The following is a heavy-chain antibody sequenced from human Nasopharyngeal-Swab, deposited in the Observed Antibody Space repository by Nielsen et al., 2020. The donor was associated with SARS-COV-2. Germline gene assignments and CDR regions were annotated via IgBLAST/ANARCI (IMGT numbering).Heavy chain of an antibody. D-gene: IGHD4-23*01. CDR1: GFTFSSYW. CDR2: IKEDGSEK. V-gene: IGHV3-7*03. CDR3: AGGNSADH. J-gene: IGHJ4*02. Sequence: TCAASGFTFSSYWMSWVRQAPGKGLEWVANIKEDGSEKYYVDSVKGRFTISRDNAKNSLYLQMNSLRAEDTAVYYCAGGNSADHWGQGTLVTVSS.